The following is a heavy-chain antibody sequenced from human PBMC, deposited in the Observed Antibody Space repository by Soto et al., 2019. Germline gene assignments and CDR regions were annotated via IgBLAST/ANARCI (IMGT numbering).Heavy chain of an antibody. J-gene: IGHJ4*02. D-gene: IGHD2-15*01. CDR3: ARESRRYCSGGSCYGQFAH. Sequence: QVQLVQSGAEVKKPGASVKVSCKASGYSFTSYGINWVRQAPGHGLEWMAWISAYNGYTNYAQKLQGRVTMTTDTSTSTAYMELRSLRSDDTAVYYCARESRRYCSGGSCYGQFAHWGQVSLVTVSS. V-gene: IGHV1-18*01. CDR1: GYSFTSYG. CDR2: ISAYNGYT.